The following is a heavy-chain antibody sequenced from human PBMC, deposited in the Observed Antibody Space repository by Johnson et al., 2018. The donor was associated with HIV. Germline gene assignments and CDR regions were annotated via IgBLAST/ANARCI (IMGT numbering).Heavy chain of an antibody. Sequence: QVQLLESGGSVVRPGGSLRLSCAASGFTFTHYAMDWVRQAPGKGLDWVAFIRYDGSNKYNADSVKGRFTISRDNSKNTLYLQMNSLRAEDTAVYYCARDRGIYEGAFDIWGQGTMVTVSS. D-gene: IGHD3-3*01. CDR1: GFTFTHYA. J-gene: IGHJ3*02. CDR2: IRYDGSNK. CDR3: ARDRGIYEGAFDI. V-gene: IGHV3-30*02.